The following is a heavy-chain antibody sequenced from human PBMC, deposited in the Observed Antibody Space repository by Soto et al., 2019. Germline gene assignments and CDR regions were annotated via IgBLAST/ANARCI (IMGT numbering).Heavy chain of an antibody. V-gene: IGHV5-51*01. D-gene: IGHD2-2*01. Sequence: GESLMISCKGSGCSFTSYWIGWVRQMSGKGLGWMGIIYLGDSDTRYSPSFQRQVTIPADKSISTAYLQWSSLRASHTAMYYCARDLGGDIVVVPAAPTHSYGMDVWGQGTTVTVSS. CDR1: GCSFTSYW. CDR2: IYLGDSDT. J-gene: IGHJ6*02. CDR3: ARDLGGDIVVVPAAPTHSYGMDV.